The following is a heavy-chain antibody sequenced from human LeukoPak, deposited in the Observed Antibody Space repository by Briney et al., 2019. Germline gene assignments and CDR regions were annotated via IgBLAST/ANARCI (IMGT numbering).Heavy chain of an antibody. J-gene: IGHJ4*02. V-gene: IGHV3-23*01. Sequence: GGSLRLSCAASGFTFSSYAMSWVRQAPGKGLEWVSAISGSGGSTYYADSVKGRFTISRDNSKSTLYLQMNSLRAEDTAVYYCAKDLGWGIVVVPAAMAMDYWGQGTLVTVSS. CDR1: GFTFSSYA. CDR2: ISGSGGST. CDR3: AKDLGWGIVVVPAAMAMDY. D-gene: IGHD2-2*01.